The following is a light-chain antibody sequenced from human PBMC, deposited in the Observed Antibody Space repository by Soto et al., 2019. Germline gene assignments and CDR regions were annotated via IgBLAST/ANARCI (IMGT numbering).Light chain of an antibody. Sequence: QTVVTQEPSFSVSPGGTATLTCGLSSGSVSTSYYPSWYQQTPGQAPRTLIYSTNTRSSGVPDRFSGSILGNKAALTITGAHADYGSDYYCVLYMGSGTVLFGGGTKLTVL. V-gene: IGLV8-61*01. CDR2: STN. CDR3: VLYMGSGTVL. J-gene: IGLJ2*01. CDR1: SGSVSTSYY.